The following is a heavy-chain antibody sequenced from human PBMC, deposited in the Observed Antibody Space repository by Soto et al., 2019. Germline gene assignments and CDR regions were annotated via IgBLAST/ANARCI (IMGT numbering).Heavy chain of an antibody. V-gene: IGHV1-8*01. D-gene: IGHD1-1*01. Sequence: ASVKVSCKASGYTFTSYDIYWVRQATGQGLEWMGWMNPNTGNSDYAQKFQGGVTVTSDTSINTVYMELSSLRSEDTAVYYCARRAETNGWNGFGADKYYFDFWGQGTLVTVSS. CDR3: ARRAETNGWNGFGADKYYFDF. J-gene: IGHJ4*02. CDR2: MNPNTGNS. CDR1: GYTFTSYD.